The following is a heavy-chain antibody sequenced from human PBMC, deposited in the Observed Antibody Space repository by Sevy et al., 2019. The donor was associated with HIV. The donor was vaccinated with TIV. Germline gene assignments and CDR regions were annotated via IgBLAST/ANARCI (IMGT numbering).Heavy chain of an antibody. CDR1: GFTFSSYD. CDR2: IGTASDT. CDR3: TRVGRGTNWHDFDS. J-gene: IGHJ4*02. D-gene: IGHD1-1*01. Sequence: GGSLRLSCAASGFTFSSYDMHWVRQVTGKGLEWVSGIGTASDTYYEDSVKGRFTISRDNAENSLYLQMNSLGAGDTAVYYCTRVGRGTNWHDFDSWGQGTLVTVSS. V-gene: IGHV3-13*01.